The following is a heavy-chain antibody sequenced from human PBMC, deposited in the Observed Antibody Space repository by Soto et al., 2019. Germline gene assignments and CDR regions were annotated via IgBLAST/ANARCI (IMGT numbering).Heavy chain of an antibody. CDR3: ERVTMIRGVMTGIDY. CDR1: GYTFKSYA. V-gene: IGHV1-18*01. J-gene: IGHJ4*02. CDR2: ISGYNGDT. Sequence: QVQLVQSGAEVKKPGASVKVSCKASGYTFKSYAISWVRQAPGQGLEWMGWISGYNGDTNYTQKLQGRVTMTTDTSTSTAYMELRSLRSDDTAMYYCERVTMIRGVMTGIDYWGQGTLVTVSS. D-gene: IGHD3-10*01.